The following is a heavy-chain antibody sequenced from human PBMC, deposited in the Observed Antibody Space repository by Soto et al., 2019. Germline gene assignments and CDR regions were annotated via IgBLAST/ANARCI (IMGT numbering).Heavy chain of an antibody. CDR3: ARGVVPAAKGDYYYYMDV. D-gene: IGHD2-2*01. V-gene: IGHV4-34*01. CDR2: INHSGST. CDR1: GGSFSGYY. Sequence: SETLSLTCAVYGGSFSGYYWSWIRQPPGKGLEWIGEINHSGSTNYNPSLKSRVTISVDTSKNQFSLKLSSVTAADTAVYYCARGVVPAAKGDYYYYMDVWGKGTTVTVSS. J-gene: IGHJ6*03.